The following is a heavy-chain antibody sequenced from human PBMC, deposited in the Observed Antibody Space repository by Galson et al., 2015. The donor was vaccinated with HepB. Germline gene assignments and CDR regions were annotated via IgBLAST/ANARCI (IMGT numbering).Heavy chain of an antibody. J-gene: IGHJ4*02. Sequence: SVKVSCKASRDTFNTYAFSWMRQAPGQGLEWMGGIIPMSGTTNYAQTFQGRVTITADVSTTTAYMELSTLRFEDTAVYYCARNYYDRSAYFSWGQGTLVIVSS. V-gene: IGHV1-69*13. CDR1: RDTFNTYA. CDR3: ARNYYDRSAYFS. CDR2: IIPMSGTT. D-gene: IGHD3-22*01.